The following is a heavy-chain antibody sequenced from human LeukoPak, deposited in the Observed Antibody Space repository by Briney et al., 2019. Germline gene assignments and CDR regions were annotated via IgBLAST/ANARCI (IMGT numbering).Heavy chain of an antibody. Sequence: SVKVSCKASGGTFSSYAISWVRQAPGQGLEWMGWIIPIFGTANYAQKFQGRVTITADESTSTAYMELSSLRSEDTAVYYCARNIVVVVAAPGGWFDPWGQGTLVTVSS. D-gene: IGHD2-15*01. J-gene: IGHJ5*02. CDR3: ARNIVVVVAAPGGWFDP. CDR2: IIPIFGTA. CDR1: GGTFSSYA. V-gene: IGHV1-69*01.